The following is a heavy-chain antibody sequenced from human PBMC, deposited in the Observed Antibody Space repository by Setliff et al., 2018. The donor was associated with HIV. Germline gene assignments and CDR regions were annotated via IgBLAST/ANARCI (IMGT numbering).Heavy chain of an antibody. Sequence: PGGSLRLSCAASGFTFSNYAMSWVRQAPGKGLEWVSAISGSGGSTFYADSVKGRLTISRDNSKNTLYLQMNSLRAEDTAVYYCATRAWGYYFDYWGQGTLVTVSS. D-gene: IGHD7-27*01. CDR3: ATRAWGYYFDY. CDR2: ISGSGGST. V-gene: IGHV3-23*01. J-gene: IGHJ4*02. CDR1: GFTFSNYA.